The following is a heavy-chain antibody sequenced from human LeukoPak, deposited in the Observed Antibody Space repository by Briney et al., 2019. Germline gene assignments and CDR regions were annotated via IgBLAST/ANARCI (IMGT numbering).Heavy chain of an antibody. CDR3: ARAMRSGYDY. D-gene: IGHD5-12*01. CDR1: GFTFSNYG. J-gene: IGHJ4*02. V-gene: IGHV3-48*02. CDR2: ISSSSDAI. Sequence: GGSLRLSCAASGFTFSNYGMNWVRQAPGKGLEWVSYISSSSDAIYYADSVKGRFTISRDNAKNSLYLEMNSLRNEDTAVYYCARAMRSGYDYWGQGTLVTVSS.